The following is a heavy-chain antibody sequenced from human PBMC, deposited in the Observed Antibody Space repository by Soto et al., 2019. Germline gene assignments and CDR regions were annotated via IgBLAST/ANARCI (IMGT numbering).Heavy chain of an antibody. D-gene: IGHD5-18*01. CDR3: ASGIQLWLRRINNGYSG. J-gene: IGHJ4*02. Sequence: QVQLVQSGAEVKKPESSVKVSCKAPGGTFSTYAISWVRQAPGQGLEWMGGIFPMFGTANYAQRFQDGVTITADEYTNTVYMELSSLRSEGTAVYFCASGIQLWLRRINNGYSGWGQGTLVTVSS. CDR1: GGTFSTYA. V-gene: IGHV1-69*12. CDR2: IFPMFGTA.